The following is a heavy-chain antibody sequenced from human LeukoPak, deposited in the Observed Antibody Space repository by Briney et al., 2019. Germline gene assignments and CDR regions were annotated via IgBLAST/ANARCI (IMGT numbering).Heavy chain of an antibody. Sequence: SETLSLTCTVSGGSISSGDYYWSWIRQPPGKGLEWIGYIYYSGSTYYNPSLKSRFTISVDTSKNQFSLKLSSVTAADTAVYYCARGIALYGMDVWGQGTTVTVSS. J-gene: IGHJ6*02. D-gene: IGHD2-15*01. CDR1: GGSISSGDYY. CDR3: ARGIALYGMDV. CDR2: IYYSGST. V-gene: IGHV4-30-4*01.